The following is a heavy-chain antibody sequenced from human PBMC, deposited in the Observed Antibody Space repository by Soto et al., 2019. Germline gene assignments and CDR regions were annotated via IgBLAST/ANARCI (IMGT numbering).Heavy chain of an antibody. D-gene: IGHD3-3*01. CDR1: GFTFSSYS. V-gene: IGHV3-21*01. CDR3: ARDLLFYYYYMDV. Sequence: PGGSLRLSCAASGFTFSSYSMNWVRQAPGKGLEWVSSISSSSSYIYYADSVKGRFTISRDNAKNSLYLQMNSLRAEDTAVYYCARDLLFYYYYMDVWGKGTTVTVSS. CDR2: ISSSSSYI. J-gene: IGHJ6*03.